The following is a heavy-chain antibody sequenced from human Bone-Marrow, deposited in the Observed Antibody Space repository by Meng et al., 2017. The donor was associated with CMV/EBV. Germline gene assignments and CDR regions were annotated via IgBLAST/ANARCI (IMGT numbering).Heavy chain of an antibody. CDR3: AADYSNPLGV. D-gene: IGHD4-11*01. V-gene: IGHV1-8*02. CDR1: GGSFSTYS. CDR2: MNPNSGNT. Sequence: ASVKVSCKASGGSFSTYSISWVRQATGQGLEWMGWMNPNSGNTGYAQKFQGRVTMTRNTSISTAYMELSSLRSEDTAVYYCAADYSNPLGVWGQGTTVTVSS. J-gene: IGHJ6*02.